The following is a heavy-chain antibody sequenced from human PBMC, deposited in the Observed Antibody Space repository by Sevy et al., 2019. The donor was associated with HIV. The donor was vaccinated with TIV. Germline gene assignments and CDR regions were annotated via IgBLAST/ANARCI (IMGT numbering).Heavy chain of an antibody. V-gene: IGHV4-61*01. Sequence: SETLSLTCTVSGGSVSSGSYYWSWIRQPTGKRREWIGYIYYSGSTNYNPSLKSRVSISVDTSKNQFFLKLSSVTAADTAVYYCAREVGRDFWSGSLDYWGQGTLVTVSS. D-gene: IGHD3-3*01. CDR2: IYYSGST. J-gene: IGHJ4*02. CDR1: GGSVSSGSYY. CDR3: AREVGRDFWSGSLDY.